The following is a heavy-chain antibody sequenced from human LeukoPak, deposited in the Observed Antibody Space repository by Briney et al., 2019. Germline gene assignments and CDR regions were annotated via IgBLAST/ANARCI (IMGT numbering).Heavy chain of an antibody. V-gene: IGHV3-11*04. CDR3: ARVMGNYASDY. Sequence: GGSLRLPCAASGYSFSDYYMGWIHQAPGKGLEWVSYISSSGDTMSYADSVKGRFTISRDNAKNSLYLQMSSLRAEDAAIYYCARVMGNYASDYWGQGALVTVSS. CDR1: GYSFSDYY. CDR2: ISSSGDTM. D-gene: IGHD1-7*01. J-gene: IGHJ4*02.